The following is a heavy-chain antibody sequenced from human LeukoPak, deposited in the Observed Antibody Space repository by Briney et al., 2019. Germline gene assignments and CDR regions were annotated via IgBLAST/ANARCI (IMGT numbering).Heavy chain of an antibody. CDR3: ARKDYGSGSSYNGGRPFDC. CDR1: GGSISSSSYY. CDR2: IYYSGST. D-gene: IGHD3-10*01. Sequence: SETLSLTCTVSGGSISSSSYYWGWIRQPPGKGLEWIGSIYYSGSTYYNPSLKSRVTISVDTSKNQFSLKLSSVTAADTAVYYCARKDYGSGSSYNGGRPFDCWGQGTLVTVSS. J-gene: IGHJ4*02. V-gene: IGHV4-39*07.